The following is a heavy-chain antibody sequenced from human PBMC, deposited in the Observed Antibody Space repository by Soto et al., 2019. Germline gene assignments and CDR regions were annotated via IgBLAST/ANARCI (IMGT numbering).Heavy chain of an antibody. D-gene: IGHD2-15*01. J-gene: IGHJ4*02. V-gene: IGHV4-4*07. Sequence: QVQLQESGPGLVKPSDTLSLSCTVSGGSISSYYWNWIRQPAGKGLKWIGRIYSSGATNYNPSLKSRVTMSTDTSTNHFSLRLTSVTPADTAVYYCAREHKVVNDFEFWGQGILVTVSS. CDR2: IYSSGAT. CDR3: AREHKVVNDFEF. CDR1: GGSISSYY.